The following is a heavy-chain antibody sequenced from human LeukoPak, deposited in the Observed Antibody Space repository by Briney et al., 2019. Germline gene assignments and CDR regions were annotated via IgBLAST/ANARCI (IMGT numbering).Heavy chain of an antibody. CDR1: GYTFTSYG. Sequence: ASVKVTCKASGYTFTSYGISWVRQAPGQGLEWMGWISAYNGNTNYAQKLQGRVTMTTDTSTSTAYMELRSLRSDNTAVYYCARDHIAVAGNAAFDIWGQGTMVTVSS. J-gene: IGHJ3*02. V-gene: IGHV1-18*01. D-gene: IGHD6-19*01. CDR2: ISAYNGNT. CDR3: ARDHIAVAGNAAFDI.